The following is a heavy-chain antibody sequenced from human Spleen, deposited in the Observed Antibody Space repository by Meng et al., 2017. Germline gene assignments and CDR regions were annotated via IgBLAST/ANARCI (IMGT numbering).Heavy chain of an antibody. D-gene: IGHD1-26*01. CDR2: ISGSGGST. J-gene: IGHJ4*02. CDR3: AKDPLSKSASYLFFDY. CDR1: GFTFSSYA. V-gene: IGHV3-23*01. Sequence: GESLKISCAASGFTFSSYAMSWVRQAPGKGLEWVSAISGSGGSTYYADSVKGRFTISRDNSKNTLYLQMNSLRAEDTAVYYCAKDPLSKSASYLFFDYWGQGTLVTVSS.